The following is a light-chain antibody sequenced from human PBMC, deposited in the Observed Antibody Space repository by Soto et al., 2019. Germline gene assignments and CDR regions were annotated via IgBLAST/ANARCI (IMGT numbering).Light chain of an antibody. CDR2: EVN. CDR3: SSYTITTALV. Sequence: QSALTQPASVSGSPGQSVTISCTGTNSDIGSYDFVSWYQQRPGKAPKLIISEVNIRPSGISNRFSGSKSGNTASLTISGLQAEDEGNYYCSSYTITTALVFGSGTKVTVL. V-gene: IGLV2-14*01. CDR1: NSDIGSYDF. J-gene: IGLJ1*01.